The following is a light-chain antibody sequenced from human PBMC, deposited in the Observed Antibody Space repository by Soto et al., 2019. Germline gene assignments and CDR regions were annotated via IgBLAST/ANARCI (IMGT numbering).Light chain of an antibody. CDR1: QSVGSN. Sequence: EIVMTQSPATLSVSPVERATLSCRASQSVGSNFAWYQQSPGHAPRLLIYGASTRATGIPARFSGSGSGAEFTLTISSLQSEDFAVYYCQQYDNWITFGRGTRLEI. CDR3: QQYDNWIT. J-gene: IGKJ5*01. V-gene: IGKV3-15*01. CDR2: GAS.